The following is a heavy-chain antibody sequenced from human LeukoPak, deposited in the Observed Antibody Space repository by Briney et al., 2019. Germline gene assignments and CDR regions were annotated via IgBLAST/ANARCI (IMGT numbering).Heavy chain of an antibody. Sequence: ASVKLSCKASGGTFSSYAISWVRQAPGQGLEWMGGIIPIFGTANYAQKFQGRVTITADESTSTAYMELSSLRSEDTAVYYCARGRTFGGVIALPFGYWGQGTLVTVSS. CDR1: GGTFSSYA. D-gene: IGHD3-16*02. J-gene: IGHJ4*02. CDR2: IIPIFGTA. CDR3: ARGRTFGGVIALPFGY. V-gene: IGHV1-69*13.